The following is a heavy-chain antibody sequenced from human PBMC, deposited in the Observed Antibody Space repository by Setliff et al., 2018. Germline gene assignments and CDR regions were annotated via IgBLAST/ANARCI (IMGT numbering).Heavy chain of an antibody. D-gene: IGHD3-22*01. CDR3: ARDSSGYLLRGTRPFDY. V-gene: IGHV3-73*01. Sequence: GGSLRLSCAVSGFTFSGSAVHWVRRASGKGLEWVGRIRNKANNYATRYTESLKGRFTISRDDSKNTAYLQMDSLNTEDTAVYYCARDSSGYLLRGTRPFDYWGQGTLVTVSS. J-gene: IGHJ4*02. CDR2: IRNKANNYAT. CDR1: GFTFSGSA.